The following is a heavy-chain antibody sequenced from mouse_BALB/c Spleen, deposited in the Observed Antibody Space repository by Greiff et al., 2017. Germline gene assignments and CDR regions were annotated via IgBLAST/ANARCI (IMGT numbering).Heavy chain of an antibody. V-gene: IGHV1S81*02. J-gene: IGHJ3*01. CDR1: GYTFTSYY. CDR2: INPSNGGT. Sequence: QVQLQQSGAELVKPGASVKLSCKASGYTFTSYYMYWVKQRPGQGLEWIGEINPSNGGTNFNEKFKSKATLTVDKSSSTAYMQLSSLTSEDSAVYYCTRYDYDGGFAYWGQGTLVTVSA. D-gene: IGHD2-4*01. CDR3: TRYDYDGGFAY.